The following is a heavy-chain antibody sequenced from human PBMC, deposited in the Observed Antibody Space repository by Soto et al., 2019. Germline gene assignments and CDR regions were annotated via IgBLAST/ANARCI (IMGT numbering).Heavy chain of an antibody. CDR3: ARDGIGGLGVRGFFDY. D-gene: IGHD2-15*01. J-gene: IGHJ4*02. CDR2: IWHDGSNK. CDR1: GSIFSGYG. V-gene: IGHV3-33*01. Sequence: QEQLVESGGGVVQPGRSLRLSCAASGSIFSGYGMHWVRQAPGKGLEWVAVIWHDGSNKYYADSVKGRFTISRDNSNNMLYLQMDSLRVEDTAVYYCARDGIGGLGVRGFFDYWCKGTLVTVSS.